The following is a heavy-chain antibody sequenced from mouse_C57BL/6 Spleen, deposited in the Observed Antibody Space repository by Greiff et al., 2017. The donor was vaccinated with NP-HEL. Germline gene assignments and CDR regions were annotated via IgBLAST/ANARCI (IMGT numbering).Heavy chain of an antibody. CDR3: ASGDYLDY. Sequence: QVQLQQPGAELVMPGASVKLSCKASGYTFTSYWMHWVKQRPGQGLEWIGEIDPSDSYTNYNQKFKGKSTLTVDKSSSTAYMLLSSLTSEDSAVYYCASGDYLDYWGQGTTLTVSS. J-gene: IGHJ2*01. CDR1: GYTFTSYW. V-gene: IGHV1-69*01. CDR2: IDPSDSYT.